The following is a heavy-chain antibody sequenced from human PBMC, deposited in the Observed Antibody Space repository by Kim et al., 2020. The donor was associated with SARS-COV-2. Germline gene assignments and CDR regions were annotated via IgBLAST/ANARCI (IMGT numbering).Heavy chain of an antibody. CDR3: AKDSGITLVRGVPVFDP. CDR1: GFTFSSYG. J-gene: IGHJ5*02. D-gene: IGHD3-10*01. CDR2: ISYDGSNK. V-gene: IGHV3-30*18. Sequence: GGSLRLSCAASGFTFSSYGMHWVRQAPGKGLEWVAVISYDGSNKYYADYVKGRFTISRDNSKNTLYLQMNSLRAEDTAVYYCAKDSGITLVRGVPVFDPWGQRTLETVSA.